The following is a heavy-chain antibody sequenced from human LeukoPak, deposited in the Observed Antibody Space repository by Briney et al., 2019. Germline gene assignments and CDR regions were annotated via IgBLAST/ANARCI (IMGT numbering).Heavy chain of an antibody. Sequence: RWASVKVSCKASGGTFSSYAISWVRQAPGRGLEWMGRIIPILGIANYAQKFQGRVTITADKSTSTAYMELSSLRSEDTAVYYCARAKMLVGYDFYWGQGTLVTVSS. D-gene: IGHD5-12*01. J-gene: IGHJ4*02. V-gene: IGHV1-69*04. CDR2: IIPILGIA. CDR3: ARAKMLVGYDFY. CDR1: GGTFSSYA.